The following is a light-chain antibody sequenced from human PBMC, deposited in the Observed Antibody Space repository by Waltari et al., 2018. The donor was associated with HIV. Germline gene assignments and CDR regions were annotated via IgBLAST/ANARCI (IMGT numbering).Light chain of an antibody. CDR1: RTDIGAFDY. CDR2: EVR. CDR3: SSYTSSDTPYWV. J-gene: IGLJ3*02. Sequence: QSALTQPASVSGSLGHSITISCTGSRTDIGAFDYVSWYQQHPDKPPKLRIYEVRNRPLGVSNRFSGSKSGDTASLTISGLQAEDEGHYFCSSYTSSDTPYWVFGGGTKLTVL. V-gene: IGLV2-14*01.